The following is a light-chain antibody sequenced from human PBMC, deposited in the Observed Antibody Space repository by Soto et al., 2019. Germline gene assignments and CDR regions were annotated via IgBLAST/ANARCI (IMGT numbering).Light chain of an antibody. J-gene: IGKJ1*01. Sequence: EVVMTQSPSTLSVSPLEIYTLSFRASQSVSSNLAWYQQKPGQAPRLLIYGASTRATGIPARFSGSGSGTEFTLTINSLQPHDFATYYCQQYNIYSGTFGQGTKVDIK. CDR2: GAS. CDR1: QSVSSN. V-gene: IGKV3-15*01. CDR3: QQYNIYSGT.